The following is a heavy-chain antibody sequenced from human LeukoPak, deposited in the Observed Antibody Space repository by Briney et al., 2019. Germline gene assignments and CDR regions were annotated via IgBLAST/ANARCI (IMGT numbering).Heavy chain of an antibody. Sequence: GGSLRLSCAASGFTFSSYAMSWVRQAPGKGLEWVSAISGSGGSTYYADSVKGRFTISRDNSKNTLYLQMNSLRADDTAVYYCVKVRGYYYGSGSYYADYWGQGTLVTVSS. CDR1: GFTFSSYA. V-gene: IGHV3-23*01. J-gene: IGHJ4*02. CDR2: ISGSGGST. CDR3: VKVRGYYYGSGSYYADY. D-gene: IGHD3-10*01.